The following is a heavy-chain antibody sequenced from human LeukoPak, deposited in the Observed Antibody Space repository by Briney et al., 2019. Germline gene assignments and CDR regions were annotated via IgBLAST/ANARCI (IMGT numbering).Heavy chain of an antibody. CDR1: GFTFSDYY. D-gene: IGHD2-2*01. V-gene: IGHV3-11*04. CDR2: ISGSGTIT. CDR3: VRDGYSSTSWGSGGFDY. Sequence: PGGSLRLSCAASGFTFSDYYMAWIRQAPGKGLNWVSYISGSGTITYYADSLKGRFTISRDNAKNSLFLQMDSLRAEDTAVYYCVRDGYSSTSWGSGGFDYWGQETLVTVSS. J-gene: IGHJ4*02.